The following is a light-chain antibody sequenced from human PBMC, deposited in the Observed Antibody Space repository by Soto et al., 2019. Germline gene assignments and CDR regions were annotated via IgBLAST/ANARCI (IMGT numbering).Light chain of an antibody. CDR3: QKYNSAPEIT. Sequence: DIQMTQSPSSLSASVGDRVSITCRASQGISNYLAWYQQKPGKVPKLLIYAASTLQSGVPSRFSGSGSGTDFTLTISSLQPEDVATYYCQKYNSAPEITFGPGTRWISN. CDR1: QGISNY. V-gene: IGKV1-27*01. CDR2: AAS. J-gene: IGKJ3*01.